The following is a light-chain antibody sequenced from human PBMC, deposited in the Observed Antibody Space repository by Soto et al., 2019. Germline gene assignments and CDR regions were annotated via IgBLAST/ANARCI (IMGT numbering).Light chain of an antibody. CDR3: QRYDSYST. CDR1: QSIDSW. Sequence: DIQMTQSPSTLSASIGDRITITCRASQSIDSWLAWYQQKPGKAPKLLIYKASILESGVSSRFSGSGSGTEFTLTISSLQPDDVATYYCQRYDSYSTFGQGTKLEIK. CDR2: KAS. V-gene: IGKV1-5*03. J-gene: IGKJ2*01.